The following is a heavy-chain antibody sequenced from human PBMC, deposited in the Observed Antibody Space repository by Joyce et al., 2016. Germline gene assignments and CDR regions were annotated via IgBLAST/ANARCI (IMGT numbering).Heavy chain of an antibody. CDR1: GGSISRSSDY. Sequence: QLQLQESGPGLVKPSETLSLTCTVSGGSISRSSDYWGWSRQPPGKGLEWMGSIYYSGSTYYNPSLKSRLTISVDTSKNQFSLKLSSVTAADTAVYYCARHRWVQLWLPFDYWGQGALVTVSS. J-gene: IGHJ4*02. CDR3: ARHRWVQLWLPFDY. D-gene: IGHD5-18*01. V-gene: IGHV4-39*01. CDR2: IYYSGST.